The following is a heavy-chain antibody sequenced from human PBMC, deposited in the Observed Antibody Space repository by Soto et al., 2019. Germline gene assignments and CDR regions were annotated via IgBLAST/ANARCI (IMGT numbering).Heavy chain of an antibody. CDR3: ARARMYYYDTTGYFYFDP. Sequence: PSETLSLTCSFSCDSISNSFWSWIRQPPGKGLQWIGDIDYTGRTNYNPSLKSRVTISVDMSKKQFSLELSSVTAADTAVYYCARARMYYYDTTGYFYFDPWGQGTRVTVSS. D-gene: IGHD3-22*01. CDR2: IDYTGRT. V-gene: IGHV4-59*01. CDR1: CDSISNSF. J-gene: IGHJ5*02.